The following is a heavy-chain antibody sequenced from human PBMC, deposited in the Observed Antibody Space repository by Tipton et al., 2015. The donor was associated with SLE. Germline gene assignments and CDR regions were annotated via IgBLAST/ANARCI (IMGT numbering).Heavy chain of an antibody. CDR2: IIPILGIA. CDR1: GGTFSSYA. J-gene: IGHJ6*02. D-gene: IGHD4-17*01. Sequence: QVQLVQSGAEVKKPGSSVKVSCKASGGTFSSYAISWVRQAPGQGLEWMGRIIPILGIANYAQKFQGRVTITADKSTSTAYMELSSLRSEDTAVYYCARDPPPPVSTPLYGMDVWGQGTTVTVSS. V-gene: IGHV1-69*09. CDR3: ARDPPPPVSTPLYGMDV.